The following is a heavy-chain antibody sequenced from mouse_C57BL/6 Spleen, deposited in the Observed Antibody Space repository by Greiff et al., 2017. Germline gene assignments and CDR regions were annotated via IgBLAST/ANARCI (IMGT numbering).Heavy chain of an antibody. D-gene: IGHD1-1*02. J-gene: IGHJ2*01. CDR2: IDPSDSYT. V-gene: IGHV1-69*01. CDR1: GYTFTSYW. Sequence: QVQLQQPGAELVMPGASVKLSCKASGYTFTSYWMHWVKQRPGQGLEWIGEIDPSDSYTNYNQKFKGKSTLTIDKSSSTAYMQLSSLTSEDSAVYYGARYGTRVDDWGQGTTLTVSS. CDR3: ARYGTRVDD.